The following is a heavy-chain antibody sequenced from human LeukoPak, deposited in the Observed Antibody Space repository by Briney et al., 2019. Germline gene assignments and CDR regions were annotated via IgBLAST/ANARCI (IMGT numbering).Heavy chain of an antibody. CDR2: ISGSSTYI. CDR1: GFTFSAYS. D-gene: IGHD6-13*01. J-gene: IGHJ5*02. CDR3: ARDHSSSWFGWFDP. Sequence: GGSLRLSCAAAGFTFSAYSMNWVRQAPGKGLEWVSSISGSSTYIYYADSVKGRFIISRDNSKNTLYLQMNSLRAEDTAVYYCARDHSSSWFGWFDPWGQGTLVTVPT. V-gene: IGHV3-21*01.